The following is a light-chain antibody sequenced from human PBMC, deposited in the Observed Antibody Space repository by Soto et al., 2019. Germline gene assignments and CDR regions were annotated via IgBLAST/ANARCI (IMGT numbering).Light chain of an antibody. CDR2: GAS. CDR1: QSVSSN. Sequence: EIVMTQSPATLSVSPGERATLSCRASQSVSSNLAWYQQKPGQAPRLLIYGASTRATGIPARFSGSGSGTDFTLTISSLQSEDVAVYYCQQYNNWPIPNFGGATKVEIK. J-gene: IGKJ4*01. CDR3: QQYNNWPIPN. V-gene: IGKV3-15*01.